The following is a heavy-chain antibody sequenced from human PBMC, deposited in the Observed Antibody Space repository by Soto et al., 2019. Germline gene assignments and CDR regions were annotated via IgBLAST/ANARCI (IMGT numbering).Heavy chain of an antibody. CDR2: ISSSGGRR. J-gene: IGHJ4*02. CDR1: GFTFNSYA. D-gene: IGHD1-1*01. Sequence: EVQLLESGGGLVQPGGSLRLSYAAYGFTFNSYAMSWVRQAPGMGVEWVSAISSSGGRRYYADSVKGRFTISRDNSKNTLFLQMNSLRAEDTAVYYCAKERVAGGQQPYDYWGQGTLVTVSS. CDR3: AKERVAGGQQPYDY. V-gene: IGHV3-23*01.